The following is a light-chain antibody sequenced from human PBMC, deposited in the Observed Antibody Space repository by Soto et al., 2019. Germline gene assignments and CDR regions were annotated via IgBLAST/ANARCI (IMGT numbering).Light chain of an antibody. Sequence: LTHAASGAGAHWGWDRLTRTGNSSDVGAYKYVSWYQQHPGKAPKLMIYDVSSRPSGVSNRFSGSKSGNTASLIISGLQAEDEADYYCISYTSSDTYVFGTVTKVTVL. V-gene: IGLV2-14*01. CDR1: SSDVGAYKY. J-gene: IGLJ1*01. CDR2: DVS. CDR3: ISYTSSDTYV.